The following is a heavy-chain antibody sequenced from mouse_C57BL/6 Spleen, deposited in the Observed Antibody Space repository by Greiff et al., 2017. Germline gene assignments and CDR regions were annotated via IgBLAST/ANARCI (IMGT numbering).Heavy chain of an antibody. D-gene: IGHD3-1*01. V-gene: IGHV1-72*01. CDR2: IDPKSGGT. CDR3: ARGERTARSTYFDY. J-gene: IGHJ2*01. Sequence: VQLQQPGAELVKPGASVKLSCKASGYTFTSYWMHWVKQRPGRGLEWIGRIDPKSGGTKYNEKFKSKATLTVNKPSSTAYMQLYSLTSQDSAVDYFARGERTARSTYFDYWGQGTTLTFSS. CDR1: GYTFTSYW.